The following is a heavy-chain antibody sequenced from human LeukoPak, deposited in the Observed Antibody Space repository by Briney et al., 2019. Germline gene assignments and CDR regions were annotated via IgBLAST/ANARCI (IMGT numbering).Heavy chain of an antibody. Sequence: GGSLRLSCATSGFTFSSYGMHWVRQAPGKGLEWVAVISYDGRNKYYADSVKGRFTISRENSKNTLYLQMNSLRTEDTAVYYCAKEPHYYDRSGYYYYYGMDVWGQGTTVTVSS. V-gene: IGHV3-30*18. CDR3: AKEPHYYDRSGYYYYYGMDV. CDR1: GFTFSSYG. CDR2: ISYDGRNK. D-gene: IGHD3-22*01. J-gene: IGHJ6*02.